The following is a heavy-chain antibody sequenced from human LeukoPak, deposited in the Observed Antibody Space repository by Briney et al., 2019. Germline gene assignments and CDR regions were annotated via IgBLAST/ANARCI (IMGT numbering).Heavy chain of an antibody. J-gene: IGHJ3*02. Sequence: GGSLRLSCAASGFTVRSNYMSWVRQAPGKGLEWVSTIYSGGNTYYADSVKGRFTISSDISKNTLYLQMNSLRAEDTAVYYCARGYGDNFGGCPFDTWGQGTMVTVSS. CDR2: IYSGGNT. V-gene: IGHV3-66*01. CDR1: GFTVRSNY. D-gene: IGHD4-17*01. CDR3: ARGYGDNFGGCPFDT.